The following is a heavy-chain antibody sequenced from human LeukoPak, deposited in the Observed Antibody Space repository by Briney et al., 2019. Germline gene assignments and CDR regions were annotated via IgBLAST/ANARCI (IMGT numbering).Heavy chain of an antibody. V-gene: IGHV1-2*02. Sequence: ASVKVSCKTSGYLFTGFYINWVRQVPGQGLEWMGWINPNSGDTKSAPKFQGRVAMTRVTSINTAYMEMSGLTPDDTAIYYCANRGGALSHWGQGTPVTVTS. CDR2: INPNSGDT. J-gene: IGHJ4*02. D-gene: IGHD2-21*01. CDR1: GYLFTGFY. CDR3: ANRGGALSH.